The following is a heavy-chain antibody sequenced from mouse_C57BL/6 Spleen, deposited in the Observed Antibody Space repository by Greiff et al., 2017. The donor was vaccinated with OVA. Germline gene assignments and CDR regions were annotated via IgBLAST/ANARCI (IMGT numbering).Heavy chain of an antibody. V-gene: IGHV1-52*01. D-gene: IGHD2-1*01. CDR3: ARYYGNYVGAMDY. CDR2: IDPSDSET. CDR1: GYTFTSYW. J-gene: IGHJ4*01. Sequence: VQLQQPGAELVRPGSSVKLSCKASGYTFTSYWMHWVKQRPIQGLEWIGNIDPSDSETHYNQKFKDKATLTVDKSSSTAYMQLSSLTSEDSAVYYCARYYGNYVGAMDYWGQGTSVTVSS.